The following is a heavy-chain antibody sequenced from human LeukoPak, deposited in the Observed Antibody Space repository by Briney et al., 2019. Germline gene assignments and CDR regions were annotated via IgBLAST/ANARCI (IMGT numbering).Heavy chain of an antibody. CDR2: IFHSGST. V-gene: IGHV4-38-2*02. Sequence: SETLSLTCSVSGYSISSGFYWGWIRQPPGKGLEWIGSIFHSGSTYYNPSLKSRVTISVDTSKKQFSLKLSSVTAADTAVYYCAKDLLYYSGSGSPLEYWGQGTLVTVSS. J-gene: IGHJ4*02. CDR1: GYSISSGFY. D-gene: IGHD3-10*01. CDR3: AKDLLYYSGSGSPLEY.